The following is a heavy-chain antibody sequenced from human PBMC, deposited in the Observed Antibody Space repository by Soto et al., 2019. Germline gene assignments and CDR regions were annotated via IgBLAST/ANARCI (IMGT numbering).Heavy chain of an antibody. CDR2: IYYSGII. D-gene: IGHD6-6*01. CDR3: AREVGEVDYSSSSDAFDI. Sequence: QVQLQESGPGLVKPSQTLSLTCSVSGGSISSGDYYWSWIRQPPGKGLEWIAYIYYSGIIYYNPSLKSPATMSRDTSKNQFFLNLDSVTAADTAVYYCAREVGEVDYSSSSDAFDIWGQGTMVTVSS. J-gene: IGHJ3*02. V-gene: IGHV4-30-4*01. CDR1: GGSISSGDYY.